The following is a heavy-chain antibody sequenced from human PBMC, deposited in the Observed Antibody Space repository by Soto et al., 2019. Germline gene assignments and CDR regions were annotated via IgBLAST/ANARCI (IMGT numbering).Heavy chain of an antibody. CDR2: MNPNSGNT. CDR1: GYTFTSYD. J-gene: IGHJ6*03. Sequence: ASVKVSCKASGYTFTSYDINWVRQATGQGLERMGWMNPNSGNTGYAQKFQGRVSMTRNTSISTAYMELSSLRSEDTAVYYCARGYMEDDFWSGYYIGLYYYLDVWGKGTTVTVSS. D-gene: IGHD3-3*01. CDR3: ARGYMEDDFWSGYYIGLYYYLDV. V-gene: IGHV1-8*01.